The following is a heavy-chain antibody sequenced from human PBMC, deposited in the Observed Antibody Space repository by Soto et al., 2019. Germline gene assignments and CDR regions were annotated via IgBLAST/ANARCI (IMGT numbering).Heavy chain of an antibody. CDR1: GFTFSSYA. CDR2: IRGSGGST. J-gene: IGHJ6*02. V-gene: IGHV3-23*01. Sequence: EVQLLESGGGLVQPGGSLRLSCAASGFTFSSYAMSWVRQAPGKGLEWVSAIRGSGGSTYYADSVKGRFTISRDNSKNTLYLQMNSLRAEDTAVYYCAKDRVGSAYYYSGMDVWGQGTTVTVSS. CDR3: AKDRVGSAYYYSGMDV. D-gene: IGHD3-10*01.